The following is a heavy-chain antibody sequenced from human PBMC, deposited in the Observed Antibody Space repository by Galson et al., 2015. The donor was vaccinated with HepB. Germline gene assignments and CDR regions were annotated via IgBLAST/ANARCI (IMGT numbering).Heavy chain of an antibody. CDR2: IGSSGRT. V-gene: IGHV3-23*01. J-gene: IGHJ4*02. D-gene: IGHD1-1*01. Sequence: SLRLSCAAAGFTISDYGIDWVRQPPGKGLEWVSGIGSSGRTYYTDSVKGRFTISCDNSTNTVFLQMNSLRAGDTAEYFCPVNMKRGTYDYWGQGTRVTVSS. CDR3: PVNMKRGTYDY. CDR1: GFTISDYG.